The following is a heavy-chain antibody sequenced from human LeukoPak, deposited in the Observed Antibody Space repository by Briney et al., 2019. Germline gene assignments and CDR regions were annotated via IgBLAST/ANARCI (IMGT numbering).Heavy chain of an antibody. V-gene: IGHV4-59*12. CDR3: AREGGLGYYDSSGTNDY. Sequence: PSETLSLTCDVSGASIRNKFWSWLRHPPGKALEWIGYISYTGTTNYNPSLQSRVTISVDTSKNQLSLKLSSVTAADTAVYYCAREGGLGYYDSSGTNDYWGQGTLVTVSS. CDR2: ISYTGTT. D-gene: IGHD3-22*01. CDR1: GASIRNKF. J-gene: IGHJ4*02.